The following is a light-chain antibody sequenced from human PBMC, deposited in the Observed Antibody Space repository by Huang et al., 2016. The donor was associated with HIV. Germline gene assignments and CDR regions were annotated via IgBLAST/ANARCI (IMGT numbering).Light chain of an antibody. CDR1: QDINNC. CDR3: QQYYGIRT. CDR2: AVS. Sequence: DIQMTQSPSSLSASVGDRVSITCRASQDINNCLAWHQQKPGKAPKLLVYAVSTLQSWVSSRFSGSSSGTEYSLTISGLQPEYFAIYYCQQYYGIRTFGQGTKVES. J-gene: IGKJ1*01. V-gene: IGKV1-NL1*01.